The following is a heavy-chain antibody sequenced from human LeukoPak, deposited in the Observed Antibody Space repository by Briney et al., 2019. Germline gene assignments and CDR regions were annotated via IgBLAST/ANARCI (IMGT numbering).Heavy chain of an antibody. CDR2: IYYSGST. CDR1: GFTFSSYSMN. Sequence: GSLRLSCAASGFTFSSYSMNWVRQPPGKGLEWIGSIYYSGSTYYNPSLKSRVTISVDTSKNQFSLKLSSVTAADTAVYYCARHSGWTTWGYWGQGTLVTVSS. V-gene: IGHV4-59*05. J-gene: IGHJ4*02. D-gene: IGHD1-1*01. CDR3: ARHSGWTTWGY.